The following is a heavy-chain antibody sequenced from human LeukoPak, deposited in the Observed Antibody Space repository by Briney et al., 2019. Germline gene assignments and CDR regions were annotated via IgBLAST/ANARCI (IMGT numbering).Heavy chain of an antibody. D-gene: IGHD6-13*01. V-gene: IGHV3-21*01. CDR2: ISSSSSYI. CDR1: GFTFSSYS. J-gene: IGHJ3*02. Sequence: GGSLRPSCAASGFTFSSYSMNWVRQAPGKGLEWVSSISSSSSYIYYADSVKGRFTISRDNAKNSLYLQMNSLRAEDTAVYYCARDPRIAAAGAFDIWGQGTMVTVSS. CDR3: ARDPRIAAAGAFDI.